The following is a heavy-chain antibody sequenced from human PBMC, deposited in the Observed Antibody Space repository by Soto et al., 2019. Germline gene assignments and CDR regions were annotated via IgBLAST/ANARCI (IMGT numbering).Heavy chain of an antibody. CDR3: ATSIHVWLYAMDV. V-gene: IGHV1-18*01. CDR1: GYTFSSYY. J-gene: IGHJ6*02. CDR2: ISAYNGNT. Sequence: QNQLLQSGAEARKPGASVKVSCTASGYTFSSYYITWVRQAPGQGPEWMGWISAYNGNTNYAREFQGRVTMTTDTSTSTAYMELSSLRSDDTAIYYCATSIHVWLYAMDVWCQGTTVTVSS. D-gene: IGHD5-18*01.